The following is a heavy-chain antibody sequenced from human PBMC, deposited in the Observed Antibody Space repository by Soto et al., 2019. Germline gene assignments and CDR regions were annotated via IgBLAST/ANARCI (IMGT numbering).Heavy chain of an antibody. V-gene: IGHV3-30-3*01. CDR1: GFTFSSYA. CDR3: ARGDPYYYDSSGYGTFDY. CDR2: ISYDGSNK. D-gene: IGHD3-22*01. Sequence: LRLSCAASGFTFSSYAMHWVRQAPGKGLEWVAVISYDGSNKYYADSVKGRFTISRDNSKNTLYLQMNSLRAEDTAVYYCARGDPYYYDSSGYGTFDYWGQGTLVTVSS. J-gene: IGHJ4*02.